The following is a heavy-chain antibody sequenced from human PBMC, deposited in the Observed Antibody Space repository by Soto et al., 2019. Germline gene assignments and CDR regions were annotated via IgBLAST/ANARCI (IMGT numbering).Heavy chain of an antibody. CDR3: ARRFGNYYDSSGYYYEGAFDI. CDR2: INAGNGNT. Sequence: ASVEVSCKASGYTFTSYAMHWVRQAPGQRLEWMGWINAGNGNTKYSQKFQGRVTITRDTSACTAYMELSSLRSEDTAVYYCARRFGNYYDSSGYYYEGAFDIWGQGTMVTVSS. J-gene: IGHJ3*02. CDR1: GYTFTSYA. V-gene: IGHV1-3*01. D-gene: IGHD3-22*01.